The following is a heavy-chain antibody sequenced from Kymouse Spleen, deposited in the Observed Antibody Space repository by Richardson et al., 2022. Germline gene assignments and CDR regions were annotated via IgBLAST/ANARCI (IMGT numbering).Heavy chain of an antibody. CDR1: GFTFSNAW. J-gene: IGHJ4*02. Sequence: EVQLVESGGGLVKPGGSLRLSCAASGFTFSNAWMSWVRQAPGKGLEWVGRIKSKTDGGTTDYAAPVKGRFTISRDDSKNTLYLQMNSLKTEDTAVYYCTTDHPGIAVAGPFDYWGQGTLVTVSS. V-gene: IGHV3-15*01. D-gene: IGHD6-19*01. CDR3: TTDHPGIAVAGPFDY. CDR2: IKSKTDGGTT.